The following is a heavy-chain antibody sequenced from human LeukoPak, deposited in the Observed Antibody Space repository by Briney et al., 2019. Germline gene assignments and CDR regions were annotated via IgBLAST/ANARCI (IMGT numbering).Heavy chain of an antibody. D-gene: IGHD5-18*01. CDR1: GYTFTSYY. J-gene: IGHJ6*03. V-gene: IGHV1-46*01. CDR2: INPSGGST. CDR3: ARDCYTAMVTYYYYYMDV. Sequence: ASVKVSCKASGYTFTSYYMHWVRQAPGQGLEWMGIINPSGGSTSYAQKFQGRVTMTRDTSTSTVYMELSSLRSEDTAVYYCARDCYTAMVTYYYYYMDVWGKGTTVTVSS.